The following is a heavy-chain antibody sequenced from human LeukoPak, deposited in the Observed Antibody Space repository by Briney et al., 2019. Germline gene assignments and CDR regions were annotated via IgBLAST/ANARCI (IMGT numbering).Heavy chain of an antibody. CDR3: AIQDYYDSSGFGPDDDY. CDR2: IIPIFGTA. CDR1: GGTFSSYA. D-gene: IGHD3-22*01. J-gene: IGHJ4*02. V-gene: IGHV1-69*05. Sequence: ASVKVSCKASGGTFSSYAISWVRQAPGQGLEWMGGIIPIFGTANYAQKFQGRVTITTDESTSTAYMELSSLRSEDTAVYYCAIQDYYDSSGFGPDDDYWRQGTLVTVSS.